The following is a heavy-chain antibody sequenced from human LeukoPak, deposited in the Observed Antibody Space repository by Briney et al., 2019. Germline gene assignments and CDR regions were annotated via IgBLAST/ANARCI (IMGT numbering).Heavy chain of an antibody. V-gene: IGHV4-59*01. CDR1: GGSISSSY. D-gene: IGHD1-26*01. J-gene: IGHJ6*03. CDR2: IYYSGST. Sequence: SETLSLTCTVAGGSISSSYWSWIRQPPGKGLEWIGYIYYSGSTNYNPSLKSRVTISVDSSKNQFSLKLSSVTAADTAVYYCARDMGLYYMDVWGKGTTVTISS. CDR3: ARDMGLYYMDV.